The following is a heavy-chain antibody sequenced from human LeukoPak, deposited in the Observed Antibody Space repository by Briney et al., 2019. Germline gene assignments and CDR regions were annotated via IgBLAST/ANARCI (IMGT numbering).Heavy chain of an antibody. CDR3: ASLPIDSSTGTFGWFDP. CDR1: GGSISTYF. J-gene: IGHJ5*02. D-gene: IGHD1-14*01. V-gene: IGHV4-59*01. Sequence: SETLSLTCTVSGGSISTYFWSWIRQPPGKGLEWIARISYSGSTNYNPSLKSRVTISLDSSKNQFSLRLSSVTPADTAAYYCASLPIDSSTGTFGWFDPWGQGTLVTVSS. CDR2: ISYSGST.